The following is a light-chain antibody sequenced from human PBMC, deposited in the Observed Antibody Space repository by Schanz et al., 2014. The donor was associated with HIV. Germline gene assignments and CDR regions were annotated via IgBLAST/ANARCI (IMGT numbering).Light chain of an antibody. CDR3: QSYDSSLSGPWV. V-gene: IGLV1-40*01. J-gene: IGLJ3*02. CDR2: ANN. Sequence: QSVLTQPPSVSGAPGQRVTISCTGSTSDIGAGYDVHWYQLLPGAAPKLLIYANNNRPSWVPDRFSGSQSGTSASLAITGLQAEDEADYYCQSYDSSLSGPWVFGGGTKLTVL. CDR1: TSDIGAGYD.